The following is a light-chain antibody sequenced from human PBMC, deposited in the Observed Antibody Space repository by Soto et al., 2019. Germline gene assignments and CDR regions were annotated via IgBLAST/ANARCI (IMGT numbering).Light chain of an antibody. CDR1: SGHSNYA. V-gene: IGLV4-69*01. CDR2: LNSDGSH. Sequence: QLVLTQSPSASASLGASVKLTCTLSSGHSNYAIAWHQQQPEKGPRYLMKLNSDGSHSKGDGSPDRFSGSSSGAERYLTISSHQSEDEADYYCQTWVTGIQVFGGGTKLTVL. CDR3: QTWVTGIQV. J-gene: IGLJ2*01.